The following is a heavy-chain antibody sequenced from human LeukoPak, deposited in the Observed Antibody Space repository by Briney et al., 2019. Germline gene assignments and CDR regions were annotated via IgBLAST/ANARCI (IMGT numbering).Heavy chain of an antibody. CDR1: GGSISSGGYY. Sequence: PSETLSLTCTVSGGSISSGGYYWSWIRQHPGKGLEWIGYIYYSGSTYYNPSLKSRVTISVDTSKNQFSLKLSSVTAADTAVYYCAREERITMVRGAGNWFDPWGQGTLVTVSS. J-gene: IGHJ5*02. V-gene: IGHV4-31*03. CDR3: AREERITMVRGAGNWFDP. D-gene: IGHD3-10*01. CDR2: IYYSGST.